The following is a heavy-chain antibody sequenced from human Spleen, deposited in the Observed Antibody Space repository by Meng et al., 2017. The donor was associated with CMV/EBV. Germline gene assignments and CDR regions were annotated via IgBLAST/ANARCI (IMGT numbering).Heavy chain of an antibody. D-gene: IGHD1-26*01. J-gene: IGHJ6*02. Sequence: SETLSLTCAVYGGSFSGYYWSWIRQPPGKGLEWIGEINHSGSTNYNPSLKSRVTISVDTSKNQFSLKLSSVTAADTAVYYCARARSVSFTRGNGMDVWGQGTTVTVSS. CDR3: ARARSVSFTRGNGMDV. CDR1: GGSFSGYY. CDR2: INHSGST. V-gene: IGHV4-34*01.